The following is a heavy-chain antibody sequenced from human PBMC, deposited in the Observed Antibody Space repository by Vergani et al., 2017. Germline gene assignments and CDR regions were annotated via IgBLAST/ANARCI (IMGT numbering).Heavy chain of an antibody. CDR3: AGEIVREYSSGWFDYFDY. Sequence: QVQLVQSGAEVKKPGSSVKVSCKASGGTFSSYAISWVRQAPGQGLEWMGRIIPIFGTVNYAQKFQGRVTITADEFTSTAYMELSSLRSEDTAVYYCAGEIVREYSSGWFDYFDYWGQGTLVTVSS. CDR2: IIPIFGTV. D-gene: IGHD6-19*01. CDR1: GGTFSSYA. V-gene: IGHV1-69*13. J-gene: IGHJ4*02.